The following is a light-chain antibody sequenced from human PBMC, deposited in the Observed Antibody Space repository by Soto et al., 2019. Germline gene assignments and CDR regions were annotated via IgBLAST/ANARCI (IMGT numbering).Light chain of an antibody. CDR3: QQYNNWPWG. CDR2: VQS. J-gene: IGKJ1*01. CDR1: QSVSSN. Sequence: EIVMTQSPATLSVSPGERATLSCRASQSVSSNLAWYQQKPGQAPRLLIYVQSTRATGIPARFSGSGSGTEFTLTISSLQSEDFAVYYCQQYNNWPWGFGQGTKVEIK. V-gene: IGKV3-15*01.